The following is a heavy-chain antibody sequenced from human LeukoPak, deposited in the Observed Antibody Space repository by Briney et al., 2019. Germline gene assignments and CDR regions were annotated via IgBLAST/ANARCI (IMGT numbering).Heavy chain of an antibody. Sequence: SETLSLTCRVSGASINSGSNYWGWIRQPPGKTLEWIGSIYSSGSTYYNPSLKSRVIIMIDTPKNHFSLTLSSVTAADTAVYYCARDCPSTSCRSLTVWGKGTTVTVSS. CDR3: ARDCPSTSCRSLTV. J-gene: IGHJ6*04. CDR2: IYSSGST. V-gene: IGHV4-39*07. CDR1: GASINSGSNY. D-gene: IGHD2-2*01.